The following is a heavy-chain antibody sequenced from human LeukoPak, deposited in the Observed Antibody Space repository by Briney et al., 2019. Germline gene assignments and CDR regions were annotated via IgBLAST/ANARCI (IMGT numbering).Heavy chain of an antibody. CDR3: ARDRGNYYDSSGYYYAD. V-gene: IGHV4-39*07. CDR2: IYYSGST. CDR1: GGSISSSSYY. Sequence: PSETLSLTCTVSGGSISSSSYYWGWIRQPPGKGLEWIGSIYYSGSTYYNPSLKSRVTISVDTSKNQFSLKLSSVTAADTAVYYCARDRGNYYDSSGYYYADWGQGTLVTVSS. J-gene: IGHJ4*02. D-gene: IGHD3-22*01.